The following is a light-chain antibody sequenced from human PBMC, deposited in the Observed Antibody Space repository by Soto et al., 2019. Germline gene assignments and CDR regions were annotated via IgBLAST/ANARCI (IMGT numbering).Light chain of an antibody. CDR2: YAS. CDR3: QQRYSWPLT. V-gene: IGKV3-11*01. CDR1: QSVSSS. Sequence: EILLTQSPATLSLSPGERATLSCRASQSVSSSLAWYQQKPGQAPRLLSYYASNRATGLPARFSGSGSGTDFTLTISSLEPEDFAVYYCQQRYSWPLTFGGGTKVDIK. J-gene: IGKJ4*01.